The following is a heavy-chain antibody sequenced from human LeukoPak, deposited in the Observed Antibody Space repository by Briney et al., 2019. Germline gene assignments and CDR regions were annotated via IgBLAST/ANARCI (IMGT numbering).Heavy chain of an antibody. CDR1: GFTFNSYW. D-gene: IGHD2-2*01. CDR2: IKQDGAEK. Sequence: GGSLRLSCAASGFTFNSYWMNWVRQAPGKGLEWVANIKQDGAEKYYVDSVKGRFTISRDNAKSSLYLQMNSPRAEDTAVYYCASPYCSSTSCSTLHDFWGQGTLVTVSS. J-gene: IGHJ4*02. CDR3: ASPYCSSTSCSTLHDF. V-gene: IGHV3-7*01.